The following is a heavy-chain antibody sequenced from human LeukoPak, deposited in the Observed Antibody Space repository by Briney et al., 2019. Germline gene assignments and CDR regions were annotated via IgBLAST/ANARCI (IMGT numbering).Heavy chain of an antibody. CDR2: ISSSSSYI. Sequence: GGSLRLSCAASGFTFSSYSMNWVRQAPGKGLEWVSSISSSSSYIYYADSVKGRFTISRDNAKNSLYLQMNSLRAEDTAVYYCAKSLGDCSGYYPDYWGQGTLVTVSS. D-gene: IGHD3-22*01. J-gene: IGHJ4*02. CDR3: AKSLGDCSGYYPDY. V-gene: IGHV3-21*01. CDR1: GFTFSSYS.